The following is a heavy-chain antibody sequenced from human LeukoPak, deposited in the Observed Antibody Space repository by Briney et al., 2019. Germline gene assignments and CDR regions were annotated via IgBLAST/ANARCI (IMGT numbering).Heavy chain of an antibody. J-gene: IGHJ4*02. Sequence: GESLRLSCAASGFSFSSYGIHWVRKAPGKGLEWVAFIRYDGIIKYYADSVKGRFTISRDNSKNTLYLQMNSLRAEDTAVYYCAKTTYGDYYFDYWGQGTLVTVSS. D-gene: IGHD4-17*01. CDR2: IRYDGIIK. CDR3: AKTTYGDYYFDY. CDR1: GFSFSSYG. V-gene: IGHV3-30*02.